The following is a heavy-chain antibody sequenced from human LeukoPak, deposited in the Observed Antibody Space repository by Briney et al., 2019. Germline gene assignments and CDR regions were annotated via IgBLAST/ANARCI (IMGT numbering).Heavy chain of an antibody. Sequence: GGSLRLSCAVSGLTFSSSWMDWVRQAPGKGLEWVASINPDGNKKYSADSVKGRFTISRDNAENSLYLQMNSLRVEDTAFYYCARDLAYSRLDYWGQGMLVTVS. V-gene: IGHV3-7*01. CDR3: ARDLAYSRLDY. CDR1: GLTFSSSW. D-gene: IGHD5-18*01. CDR2: INPDGNKK. J-gene: IGHJ4*02.